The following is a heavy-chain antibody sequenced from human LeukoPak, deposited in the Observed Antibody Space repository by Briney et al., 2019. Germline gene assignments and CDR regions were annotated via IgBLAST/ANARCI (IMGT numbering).Heavy chain of an antibody. CDR1: GYTFTSYF. V-gene: IGHV1-46*01. CDR2: INPSGGST. J-gene: IGHJ4*02. CDR3: ARDLRGYDRSY. Sequence: ASVKVSCKASGYTFTSYFMHCVRQAPGQGLEWMGIINPSGGSTNYAQKLQGGVTMTTDTSTSTAYMELRSLRSDDTAVYYCARDLRGYDRSYWGQGTLVTVSS. D-gene: IGHD5-12*01.